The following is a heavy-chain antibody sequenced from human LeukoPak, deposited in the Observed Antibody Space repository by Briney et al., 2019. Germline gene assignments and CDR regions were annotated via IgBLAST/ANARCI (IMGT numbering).Heavy chain of an antibody. CDR2: INSYGSST. CDR1: GFTFSSHW. CDR3: ARGPNYYDSGFGDY. V-gene: IGHV3-74*01. D-gene: IGHD3-22*01. Sequence: GGSLRLSCAASGFTFSSHWMHWVRQAPGKGLVWVSRINSYGSSTDYADSVKGRFTISRDNAKNTLYLQMNSLRAEDTAVYYCARGPNYYDSGFGDYWGQGTLVTVSS. J-gene: IGHJ4*02.